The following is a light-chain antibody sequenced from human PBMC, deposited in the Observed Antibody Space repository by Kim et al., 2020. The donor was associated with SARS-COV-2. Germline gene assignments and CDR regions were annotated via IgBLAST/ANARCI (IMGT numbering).Light chain of an antibody. CDR2: WAS. CDR3: QQYYTAPNT. CDR1: QSVLSRSNNKNY. Sequence: DIVMPQSPDSLTVSLGERATINCKSSQSVLSRSNNKNYLAWYQQKPGQPPKLLIYWASTREFGVPDRFSGSGSGTDFTLTISNLQAEDVAVYYCQQYYTAPNTSGQGTKLEI. V-gene: IGKV4-1*01. J-gene: IGKJ2*01.